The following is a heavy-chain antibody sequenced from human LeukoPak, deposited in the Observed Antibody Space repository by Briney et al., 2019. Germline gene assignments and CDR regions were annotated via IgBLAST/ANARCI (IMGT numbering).Heavy chain of an antibody. CDR2: INHSGST. D-gene: IGHD3-22*01. V-gene: IGHV4-34*01. J-gene: IGHJ4*02. CDR1: GGSFSGDY. CDR3: ASGLGDY. Sequence: SETLSLTCAVYGGSFSGDYWSWIRQPPGKGLEWIGEINHSGSTNYNPSLKSRVTISVDTSKNQFSLKLSSVTAADTAVYYCASGLGDYWGQGTLVTVSS.